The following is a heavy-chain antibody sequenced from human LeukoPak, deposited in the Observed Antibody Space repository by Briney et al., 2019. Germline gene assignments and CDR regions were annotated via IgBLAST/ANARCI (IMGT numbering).Heavy chain of an antibody. CDR2: IIRILGIA. Sequence: ASVKVSCKASGGTFSSYAISWVRQAPGQGLEWMGRIIRILGIANYAQKFQGRVTITADKSTSTAYMELSSLRSEDTAVYYCARAGVVVPAAMMSGTDWFDPWGQGTLVTVSS. J-gene: IGHJ5*02. V-gene: IGHV1-69*04. CDR3: ARAGVVVPAAMMSGTDWFDP. D-gene: IGHD2-2*01. CDR1: GGTFSSYA.